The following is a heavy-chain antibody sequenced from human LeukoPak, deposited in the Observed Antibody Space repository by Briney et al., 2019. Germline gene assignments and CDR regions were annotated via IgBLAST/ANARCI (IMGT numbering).Heavy chain of an antibody. V-gene: IGHV1-2*02. J-gene: IGHJ4*02. CDR2: INPNSGDT. CDR1: GYTFTDYH. Sequence: GASMKVSCKAFGYTFTDYHMHWVRQAPGQGLEWMGWINPNSGDTNYAQKFQGRVTMTRDTTISTAYMELSRLRSDDTAVFYCATLMARLDYWGQGTLVTVSS. CDR3: ATLMARLDY. D-gene: IGHD2-8*01.